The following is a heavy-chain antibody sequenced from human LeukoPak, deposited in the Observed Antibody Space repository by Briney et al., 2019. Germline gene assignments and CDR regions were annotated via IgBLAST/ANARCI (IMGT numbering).Heavy chain of an antibody. J-gene: IGHJ6*04. CDR2: ISSSGSTI. Sequence: GRCLRPSSAASGFTFSSYEMNSVRPAPGKRLWWVSYISSSGSTIYFAGSVKGRFTISRDNANNSLYLQMNSLRAEDTAVYYCAELGITMIGGVWGKGTTVTISS. D-gene: IGHD3-10*02. V-gene: IGHV3-48*03. CDR3: AELGITMIGGV. CDR1: GFTFSSYE.